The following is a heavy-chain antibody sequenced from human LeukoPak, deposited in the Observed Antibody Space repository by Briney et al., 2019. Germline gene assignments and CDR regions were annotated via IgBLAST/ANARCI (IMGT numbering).Heavy chain of an antibody. D-gene: IGHD6-13*01. J-gene: IGHJ6*03. CDR2: IYYSGST. CDR3: STRDGRYSSSWYPNYYYYMDV. V-gene: IGHV4-39*07. CDR1: GGSISSNSYY. Sequence: PSETLSLTCTVSGGSISSNSYYWGWIRQPPGKGLEWIGSIYYSGSTYYNPSLKSRVTISVDTSKNQFSLKLSSVTAADTAVYYCSTRDGRYSSSWYPNYYYYMDVWGKGTTVTVSS.